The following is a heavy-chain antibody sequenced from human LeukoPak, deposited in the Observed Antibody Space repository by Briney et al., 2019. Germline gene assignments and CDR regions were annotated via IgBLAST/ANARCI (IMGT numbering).Heavy chain of an antibody. Sequence: GGSLRLSCAASGFTVSSNYMSWVRQAPGKGLEWVSVTYSGGSTYYADSVKGRFTISRDNSKNTLYLQMNSLRAEDTAVYYCARDKTSLGYSYALFDYWGQGTLVTVSS. V-gene: IGHV3-53*01. CDR1: GFTVSSNY. D-gene: IGHD5-18*01. J-gene: IGHJ4*02. CDR3: ARDKTSLGYSYALFDY. CDR2: TYSGGST.